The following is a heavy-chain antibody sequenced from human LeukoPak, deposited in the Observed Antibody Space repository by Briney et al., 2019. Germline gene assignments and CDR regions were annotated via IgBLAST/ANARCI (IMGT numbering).Heavy chain of an antibody. J-gene: IGHJ4*02. CDR2: IRYDGSNK. V-gene: IGHV3-30*02. D-gene: IGHD2-2*01. Sequence: PGGSLRLSCAASGFTFSSYGMHWVRQAPGKGLEWVAFIRYDGSNKYYADSVKGRFTISRDHSKNTLYLQMNSLRAEDTAVYYCAKDLHHSIVVVPAALDYWGQGTLVTVSS. CDR1: GFTFSSYG. CDR3: AKDLHHSIVVVPAALDY.